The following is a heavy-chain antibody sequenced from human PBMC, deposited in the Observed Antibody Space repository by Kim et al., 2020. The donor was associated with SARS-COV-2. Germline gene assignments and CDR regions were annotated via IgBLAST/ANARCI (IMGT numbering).Heavy chain of an antibody. CDR2: INPNSGGT. Sequence: ASVKVSCKASGYTFTGYFMHWVRQAPGQGPEWMGRINPNSGGTNYAQKFQGRVTMTRDTSISTVYMELSSLRSDDTAVYYCARASDGHNSWFDPWGQGTLVTVSS. CDR1: GYTFTGYF. CDR3: ARASDGHNSWFDP. V-gene: IGHV1-2*06. J-gene: IGHJ5*02. D-gene: IGHD1-1*01.